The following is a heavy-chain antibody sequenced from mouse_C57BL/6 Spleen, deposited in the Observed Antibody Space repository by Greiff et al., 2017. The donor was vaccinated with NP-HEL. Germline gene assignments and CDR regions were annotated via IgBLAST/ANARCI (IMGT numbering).Heavy chain of an antibody. CDR3: AKEANWDRAMDY. D-gene: IGHD4-1*01. Sequence: DVQLQESGPGLVKPSQSLSLTCSVTGYSITSGYYWNWIRQFPGNKLEWMGYISYDGSNNYNPSLKNRISITRDTSKNQFFLKLNSVTTEDTATYYCAKEANWDRAMDYWGQGTSVTVSS. J-gene: IGHJ4*01. CDR2: ISYDGSN. V-gene: IGHV3-6*01. CDR1: GYSITSGYY.